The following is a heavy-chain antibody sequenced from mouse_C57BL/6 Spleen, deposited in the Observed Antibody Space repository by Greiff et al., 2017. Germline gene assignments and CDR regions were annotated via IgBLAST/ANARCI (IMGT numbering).Heavy chain of an antibody. CDR3: AREGGSTYGYFDV. CDR2: IYPGSGNT. V-gene: IGHV1-76*01. Sequence: ESGAELVRPGASVKLSCKASGYTFTDYYINWVKQRPGQGLEWIARIYPGSGNTYYNEKFKGKATLTAEKSSSTAYMQLSSLTSEDSAVYFCAREGGSTYGYFDVWGTGTTVTVSS. CDR1: GYTFTDYY. D-gene: IGHD1-1*01. J-gene: IGHJ1*03.